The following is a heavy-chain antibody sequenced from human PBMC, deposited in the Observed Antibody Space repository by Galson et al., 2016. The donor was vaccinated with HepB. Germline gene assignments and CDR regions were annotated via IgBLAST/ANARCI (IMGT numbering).Heavy chain of an antibody. CDR1: SGSISTTNW. CDR3: ARSGRNVLRRVCYDY. V-gene: IGHV4-4*02. D-gene: IGHD3-10*01. CDR2: IDHNGRI. Sequence: LSLTCAVSSGSISTTNWWSWVRQPPGKGLEWIGEIDHNGRINQNPSLKSRVIISVDKAKNQFSLRLRSVTAADTAVYYCARSGRNVLRRVCYDYWGQGLLVTVSS. J-gene: IGHJ4*02.